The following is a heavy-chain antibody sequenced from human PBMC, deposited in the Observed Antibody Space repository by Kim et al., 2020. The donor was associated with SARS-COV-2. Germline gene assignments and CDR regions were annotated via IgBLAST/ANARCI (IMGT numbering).Heavy chain of an antibody. Sequence: GGSLRLSCAASEFTFSSYNMKWVRQAPGKGLEWVSSISSSSTYIYYADSVKGRFTISRDNAKNSLYLQMNSLRAEDTAVYYCVREDCRGCKCYYCGQGTLVAVSA. J-gene: IGHJ4*02. V-gene: IGHV3-21*01. CDR2: ISSSSTYI. D-gene: IGHD2-21*02. CDR3: VREDCRGCKCYY. CDR1: EFTFSSYN.